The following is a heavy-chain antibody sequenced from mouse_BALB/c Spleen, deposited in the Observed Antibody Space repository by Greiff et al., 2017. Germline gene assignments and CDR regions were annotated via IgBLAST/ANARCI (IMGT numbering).Heavy chain of an antibody. CDR3: ARPIYYDYDGPSWFAY. J-gene: IGHJ3*01. CDR1: GYAFSSYW. D-gene: IGHD2-4*01. CDR2: IYPGDGDT. V-gene: IGHV1-80*01. Sequence: QVQLKQSGAELVRPGSSVKISCKASGYAFSSYWMNWVKQRPGQGLEWIGQIYPGDGDTNYNGKFKGKATLTADKSSSTAYMQLSSLTSEDSAVYFCARPIYYDYDGPSWFAYWGQGTLVTVSA.